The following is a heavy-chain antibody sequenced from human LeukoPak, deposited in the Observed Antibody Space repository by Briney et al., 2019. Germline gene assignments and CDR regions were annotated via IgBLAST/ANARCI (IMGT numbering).Heavy chain of an antibody. Sequence: GASVKVSCKASGYTFTSYDINWVRQATGQGLEWMGWMNPNSGNTGYAQKFKGRVTMTRNTSISTAYMELSSLRSEDTAVYYCAGGSWYGGSVDYWGQGTLVTVSS. CDR2: MNPNSGNT. D-gene: IGHD6-13*01. CDR1: GYTFTSYD. V-gene: IGHV1-8*01. CDR3: AGGSWYGGSVDY. J-gene: IGHJ4*02.